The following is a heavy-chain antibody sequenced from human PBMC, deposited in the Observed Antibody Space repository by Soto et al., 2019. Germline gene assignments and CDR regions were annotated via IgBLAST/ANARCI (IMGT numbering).Heavy chain of an antibody. CDR1: GGSISSGGCS. J-gene: IGHJ4*02. CDR2: IYHSGST. V-gene: IGHV4-30-2*01. D-gene: IGHD3-10*01. CDR3: ARAGASMVRGVIITSYFDY. Sequence: SETLSLTCAVSGGSISSGGCSWSWIRQPPGKGLEWIGYIYHSGSTYYNPSLKSRVTISVDRSKNQFSLKLSSVTAADTAVYYCARAGASMVRGVIITSYFDYWGQGTLVTVSS.